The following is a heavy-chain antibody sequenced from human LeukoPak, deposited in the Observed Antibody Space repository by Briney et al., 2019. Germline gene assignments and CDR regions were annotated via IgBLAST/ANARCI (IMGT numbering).Heavy chain of an antibody. V-gene: IGHV3-33*08. CDR2: IWYDGSNK. CDR1: GFTFNDYW. Sequence: GGSLRLSCAASGFTFNDYWMTWVRQAPGKGLEWVAVIWYDGSNKYYADSVKGRFTISRDNSKNTLYLQMNSLRAEDTAVYYCARAADTAMVFDYWGQGTLVTVSS. J-gene: IGHJ4*02. D-gene: IGHD5-18*01. CDR3: ARAADTAMVFDY.